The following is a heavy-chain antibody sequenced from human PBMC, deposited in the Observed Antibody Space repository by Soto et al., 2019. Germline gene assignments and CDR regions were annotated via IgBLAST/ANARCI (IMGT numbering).Heavy chain of an antibody. CDR2: INPSGGST. Sequence: ASVKVSCKASGYTFTSYYMHWVRQAPGQGLEWMGIINPSGGSTSYAQKFQGRVTMTRDTSTSTVYMELSSLRSEDTAVYYCAKDSSKYSGYDLGAFDVWGQGPMVTVSS. V-gene: IGHV1-46*01. CDR1: GYTFTSYY. J-gene: IGHJ3*01. D-gene: IGHD5-12*01. CDR3: AKDSSKYSGYDLGAFDV.